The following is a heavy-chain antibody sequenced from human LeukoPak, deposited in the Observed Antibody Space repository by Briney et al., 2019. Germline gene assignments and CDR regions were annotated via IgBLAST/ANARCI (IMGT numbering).Heavy chain of an antibody. CDR2: ITYSSSII. J-gene: IGHJ4*02. CDR3: ARGLIGYDILSTFDY. CDR1: GFTFSSYS. Sequence: GGSLRLSCAASGFTFSSYSMNWARQAPGKGLEWVSYITYSSSIIYYADSVKGRFTISRDNAKNSLFLQMNSLRAEDTAVYYCARGLIGYDILSTFDYWGQGTLVTVSS. V-gene: IGHV3-48*01. D-gene: IGHD3-9*01.